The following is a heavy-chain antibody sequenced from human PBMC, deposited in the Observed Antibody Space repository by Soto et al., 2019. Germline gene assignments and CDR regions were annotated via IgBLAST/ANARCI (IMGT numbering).Heavy chain of an antibody. CDR2: MNPNSGNT. Sequence: GASVKVSCKASGYTFTSYDINWVRQATGQGLEWMGWMNPNSGNTGYAQKFQGRVTMTRNTSISTAYMELSSLRSEDTAVYYCARRGATITGTYYYYMDVWGKGTTVTVSS. CDR3: ARRGATITGTYYYYMDV. CDR1: GYTFTSYD. V-gene: IGHV1-8*01. J-gene: IGHJ6*03. D-gene: IGHD5-12*01.